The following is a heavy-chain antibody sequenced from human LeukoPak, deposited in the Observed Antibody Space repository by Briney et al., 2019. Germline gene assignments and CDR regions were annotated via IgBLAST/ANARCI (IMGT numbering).Heavy chain of an antibody. V-gene: IGHV3-7*01. J-gene: IGHJ5*02. Sequence: GGSLRLSCAASGFTFSSYWMSWVRQAPGKGLEWVANIKQDESEKYYVDSVKGRFTISRDNAKNSLYLQMNSLRAEDTAVYYCARDVNKEYYYGSGSRFFDPWGQGTLVTVSS. CDR2: IKQDESEK. D-gene: IGHD3-10*01. CDR3: ARDVNKEYYYGSGSRFFDP. CDR1: GFTFSSYW.